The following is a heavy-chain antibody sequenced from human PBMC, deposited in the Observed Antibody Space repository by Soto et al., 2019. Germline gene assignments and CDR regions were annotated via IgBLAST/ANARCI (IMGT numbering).Heavy chain of an antibody. CDR2: INHRGST. CDR1: GGSFSGYY. V-gene: IGHV4-34*01. CDR3: ERLKAVAGTIDY. D-gene: IGHD6-19*01. J-gene: IGHJ4*02. Sequence: QVQLQQWGAGLLKPSETLSLTCAVYGGSFSGYYWSWIRQPPGKGLEWIGEINHRGSTNYNPSLKSRVTISVDTSKNQFSLKLSSVTAAETAVYYCERLKAVAGTIDYWGQGTLVTVSS.